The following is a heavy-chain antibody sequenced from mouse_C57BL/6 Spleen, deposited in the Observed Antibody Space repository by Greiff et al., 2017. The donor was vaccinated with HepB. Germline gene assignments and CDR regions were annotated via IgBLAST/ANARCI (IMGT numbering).Heavy chain of an antibody. J-gene: IGHJ2*01. CDR1: GYSITSGYY. CDR2: ISYDGSN. Sequence: EVKLQESGPGLVKPSQSLSLTCSVTGYSITSGYYWNWIRQFPGNKLEWMGYISYDGSNNYNPSLKNRISITRDTSKNQFFLKLNSVTTEDTATYYCARAGTRTYYFDYWGQGTTLTVSS. V-gene: IGHV3-6*01. CDR3: ARAGTRTYYFDY. D-gene: IGHD4-1*01.